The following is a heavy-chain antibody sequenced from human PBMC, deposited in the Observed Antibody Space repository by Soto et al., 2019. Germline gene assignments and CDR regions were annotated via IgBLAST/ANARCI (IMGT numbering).Heavy chain of an antibody. CDR2: MFYVGAT. J-gene: IGHJ5*02. D-gene: IGHD2-2*01. CDR1: GGSISSGDYD. V-gene: IGHV4-30-4*01. CDR3: ARVVRFCSSPSCRGRNWCDP. Sequence: PSETLSLTCSVFGGSISSGDYDWSWIRQPPXKGLEWIGYMFYVGATYYNPSLKSRVTISVDTSKNQFSLKLNSVTAADTAVYHCARVVRFCSSPSCRGRNWCDPGGQGTLVTAS.